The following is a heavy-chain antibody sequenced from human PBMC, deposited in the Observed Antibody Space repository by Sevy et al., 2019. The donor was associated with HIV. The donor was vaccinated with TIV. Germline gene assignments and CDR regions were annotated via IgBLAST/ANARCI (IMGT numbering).Heavy chain of an antibody. CDR1: GGSISSYY. V-gene: IGHV4-59*01. Sequence: SETLSFTCTVSGGSISSYYWSWIRQPPGKGLEWIGYIYYSGSTNYNPSLKSRVTISVDTSKNQFSLKLSSVTAADTAVHYCARCGRDSTGRYYFDYWGQGTLVTVSS. J-gene: IGHJ4*02. CDR2: IYYSGST. D-gene: IGHD6-19*01. CDR3: ARCGRDSTGRYYFDY.